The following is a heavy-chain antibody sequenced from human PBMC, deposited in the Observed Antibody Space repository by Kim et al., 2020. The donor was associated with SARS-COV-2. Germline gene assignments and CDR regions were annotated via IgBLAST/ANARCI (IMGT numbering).Heavy chain of an antibody. J-gene: IGHJ6*02. D-gene: IGHD5-12*01. V-gene: IGHV1-46*01. CDR1: GYTFTSYY. Sequence: ASVKVSCKASGYTFTSYYMHWVRQAPGQGLEWMGIINPSGGSTSYTQKFQGRVTMTRDTSTSTVYMELSSLRSEDTAVYYCAREGDMATGNYYYYYGMDVWGQGTTVTVSS. CDR3: AREGDMATGNYYYYYGMDV. CDR2: INPSGGST.